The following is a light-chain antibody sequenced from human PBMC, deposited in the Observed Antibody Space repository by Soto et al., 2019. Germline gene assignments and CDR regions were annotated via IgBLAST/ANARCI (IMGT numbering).Light chain of an antibody. CDR2: DAS. J-gene: IGKJ5*01. CDR1: QSISSY. CDR3: QQRRNWPQIT. V-gene: IGKV3-11*01. Sequence: EIVLTQSPATLSLSPGERATLSCRASQSISSYLAWYQQKPGQAPRLLIYDASNRATGIPARFSGSGSGTDFTLTISSLEPEDCAVYYCQQRRNWPQITFGQGTRLEIK.